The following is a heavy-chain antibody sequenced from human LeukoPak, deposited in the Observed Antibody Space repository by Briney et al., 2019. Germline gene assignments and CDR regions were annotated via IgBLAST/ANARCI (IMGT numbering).Heavy chain of an antibody. D-gene: IGHD2-21*02. Sequence: GGPLRLSCAASGFTFSSYSMNWVRQAPGKGLEWVSSISSSSSSYIYYADSVKGRFTISRDNAKNSLYLQMNSLRAEDTAVYYCARVGYCGGDCYRWANMGYWGQGTLVTVSS. CDR1: GFTFSSYS. V-gene: IGHV3-21*01. CDR3: ARVGYCGGDCYRWANMGY. CDR2: ISSSSSSYI. J-gene: IGHJ4*02.